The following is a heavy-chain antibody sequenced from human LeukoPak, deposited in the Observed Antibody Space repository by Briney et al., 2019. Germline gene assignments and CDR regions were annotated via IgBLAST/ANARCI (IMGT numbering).Heavy chain of an antibody. CDR1: GFTFSSYW. D-gene: IGHD1-26*01. CDR2: IKQDGSEK. CDR3: AKAIGSYLVSYYFDY. J-gene: IGHJ4*02. Sequence: GGSLRLSCAASGFTFSSYWMTWVRQAPGKGLEWVANIKQDGSEKYYVDSVKGRFTISRDNSKNTLYLQMNSLRAEDTAVYYCAKAIGSYLVSYYFDYWGQGTLVTVSS. V-gene: IGHV3-7*03.